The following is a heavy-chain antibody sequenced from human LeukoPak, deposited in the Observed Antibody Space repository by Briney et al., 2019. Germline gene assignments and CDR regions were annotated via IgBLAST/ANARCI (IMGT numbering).Heavy chain of an antibody. CDR1: GYTFTGYY. CDR3: ARDRRSMSHAFDI. D-gene: IGHD2/OR15-2a*01. Sequence: ASVKVSCKASGYTFTGYYMHWARQAPGQGLEWMGWINPNSGGTNYAQKFQGRVTMTRDTSISTAYMELSRLRSDDTAVYYCARDRRSMSHAFDIWGQGTMVTVSS. CDR2: INPNSGGT. V-gene: IGHV1-2*02. J-gene: IGHJ3*02.